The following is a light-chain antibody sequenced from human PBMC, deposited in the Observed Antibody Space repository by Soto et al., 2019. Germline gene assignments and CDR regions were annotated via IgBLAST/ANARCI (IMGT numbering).Light chain of an antibody. CDR1: SSDVGGYNF. Sequence: QSALTQPASVSGSPGQSITISCTGTSSDVGGYNFVSWYQQHPGKAPKLMIYDVSNRPSGVSNRFSGSKSANTASLTISGLQADDEADYYCTSYTSSNTLYVFGTGTKLTFL. V-gene: IGLV2-14*01. CDR3: TSYTSSNTLYV. J-gene: IGLJ1*01. CDR2: DVS.